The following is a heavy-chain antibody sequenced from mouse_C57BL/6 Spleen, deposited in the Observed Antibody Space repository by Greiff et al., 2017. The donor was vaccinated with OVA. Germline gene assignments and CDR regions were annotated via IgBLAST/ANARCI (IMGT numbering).Heavy chain of an antibody. CDR3: ARRGGYVGEGSYFDY. CDR1: GYTFTSYW. J-gene: IGHJ2*01. D-gene: IGHD2-2*01. V-gene: IGHV1-64*01. CDR2: IHPNSGST. Sequence: QVQLQQPGAELVKPGASVKLSCKASGYTFTSYWMHWVKQRPGQGLEWIGMIHPNSGSTNYNEKFKSKATLTVDKSSSTAYMQLSSLTSEDSAVYYCARRGGYVGEGSYFDYWGQGTTLTVSS.